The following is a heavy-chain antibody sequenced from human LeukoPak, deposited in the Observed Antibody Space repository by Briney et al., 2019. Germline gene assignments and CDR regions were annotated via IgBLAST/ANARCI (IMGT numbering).Heavy chain of an antibody. Sequence: ASVKVSCKASGYTFTSYGFTWVRQAPGQGLEWMGWINPNIGDTNYAQKFQGRVTMTRDTSISTAYMELSRLRFDDTAVYYCARINSSRWYDFWGQGTLVTVSS. D-gene: IGHD6-13*01. CDR2: INPNIGDT. J-gene: IGHJ4*02. V-gene: IGHV1-2*02. CDR3: ARINSSRWYDF. CDR1: GYTFTSYG.